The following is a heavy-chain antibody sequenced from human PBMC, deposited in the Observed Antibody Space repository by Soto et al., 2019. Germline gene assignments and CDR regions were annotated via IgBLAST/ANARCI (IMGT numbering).Heavy chain of an antibody. V-gene: IGHV1-58*01. J-gene: IGHJ3*02. CDR3: AAISGTYTGGFDI. Sequence: QMQLEQSGPEVKKPGTSVTVSCKASGFPFTNSAVQWVRQARGQRLERIGWIVVGSGNTDYAQRLKKRAPIPRDTSTRTPSMDLSSRRSEDTAVYFWAAISGTYTGGFDIWGKGQWSPSLQ. CDR2: IVVGSGNT. CDR1: GFPFTNSA. D-gene: IGHD3-3*02.